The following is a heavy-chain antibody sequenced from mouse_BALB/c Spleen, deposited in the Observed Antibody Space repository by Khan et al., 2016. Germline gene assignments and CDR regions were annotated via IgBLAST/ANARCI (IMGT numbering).Heavy chain of an antibody. V-gene: IGHV1-80*01. D-gene: IGHD4-1*01. Sequence: QVQLQQSGAELVRPGSSVKISCKASGYAFSSYWMNWVKQRPGQGLEWIGQIYPGDGDTNYNGKFKGKATLTADKSSSTAYMQLSSLTSEDSAVYCCAKRTGTREGMDYWGQGTSVTVSS. CDR3: AKRTGTREGMDY. CDR1: GYAFSSYW. J-gene: IGHJ4*01. CDR2: IYPGDGDT.